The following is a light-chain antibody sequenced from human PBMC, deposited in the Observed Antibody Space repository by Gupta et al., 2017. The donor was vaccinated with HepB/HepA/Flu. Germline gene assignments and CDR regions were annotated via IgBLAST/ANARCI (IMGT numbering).Light chain of an antibody. CDR2: TAS. J-gene: IGKJ5*01. CDR1: QGISNY. V-gene: IGKV1-9*01. CDR3: QHRHSYPIT. Sequence: DSQLTQSPSFLPASVGARVSITCRASQGISNYLAWYQQTPGKAPKLLIYTASTLQSGVPSRFSGSGSGTEFTLTINSLQPEDFATYYCQHRHSYPITFGQGTRLEIK.